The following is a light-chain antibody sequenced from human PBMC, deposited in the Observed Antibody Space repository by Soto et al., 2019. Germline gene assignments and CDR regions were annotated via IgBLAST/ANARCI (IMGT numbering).Light chain of an antibody. V-gene: IGLV2-8*01. CDR1: SSDVGGYDY. Sequence: QSVLTQPPSASGSPGQSVTISCTGTSSDVGGYDYVSWYQQHPGRAPKLMIYDVSKRPSGVPDRFSGSKSGNTASLTVTGLQAEDEADYYCRSYAGRHNADVFGGGTKLTVL. CDR3: RSYAGRHNADV. J-gene: IGLJ2*01. CDR2: DVS.